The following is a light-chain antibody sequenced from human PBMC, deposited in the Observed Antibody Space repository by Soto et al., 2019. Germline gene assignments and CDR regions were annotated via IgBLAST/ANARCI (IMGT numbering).Light chain of an antibody. J-gene: IGKJ1*01. CDR2: KAS. Sequence: DIQMTQSPTTLSASVGDRVTITCRASQTICSWLAWFQQRPGRAPKFLIYKASTLKSGVPSRFSGSGSGTEFTLTISSLQPDDFATYYCQQYNSYPWTFGQGTKVDIK. CDR3: QQYNSYPWT. CDR1: QTICSW. V-gene: IGKV1-5*03.